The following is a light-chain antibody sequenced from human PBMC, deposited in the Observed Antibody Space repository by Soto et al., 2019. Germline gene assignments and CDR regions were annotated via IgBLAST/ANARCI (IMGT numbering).Light chain of an antibody. CDR2: TNN. Sequence: QPVLTQPPSSSGTPGQRVTISCSGSSSNIGSNTVSWYQQLPGTATKLLIYTNNQRPSGVLDRFPCSKSGTSASLAISGLQYEDEADYYCAEWDDRLNGVVFGGGTKLTVL. CDR1: SSNIGSNT. J-gene: IGLJ2*01. CDR3: AEWDDRLNGVV. V-gene: IGLV1-44*01.